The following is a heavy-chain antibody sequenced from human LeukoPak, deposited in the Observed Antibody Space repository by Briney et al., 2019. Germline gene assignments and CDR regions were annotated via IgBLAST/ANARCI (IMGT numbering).Heavy chain of an antibody. V-gene: IGHV4-39*01. J-gene: IGHJ6*03. CDR3: AKTQTRVV. CDR1: GGSISSSSYY. Sequence: PSETLSLTCTVSGGSISSSSYYWGWIRQPPGKGLEWFGSIYYSGSTFYNPSLKSRVTISVDTSKNQFSLKLSSVTATDTAVYYCAKTQTRVVWGKGTTVTVSS. D-gene: IGHD3-10*01. CDR2: IYYSGST.